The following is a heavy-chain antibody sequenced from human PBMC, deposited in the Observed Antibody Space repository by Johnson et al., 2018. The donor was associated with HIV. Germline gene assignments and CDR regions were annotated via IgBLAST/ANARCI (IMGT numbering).Heavy chain of an antibody. CDR1: GFTFSSYW. Sequence: MLLVESGGGLVQPGGSLRLSCAASGFTFSSYWMHWVRQAPGKGLVWVSRIDTDGSSTSYADSVKGRFTISRDNAKNTLYLQMNSLRAEDTAVYYCAKDRRTYSSSADAFDIWGQGTMVTVSS. J-gene: IGHJ3*02. V-gene: IGHV3-74*01. CDR2: IDTDGSST. CDR3: AKDRRTYSSSADAFDI. D-gene: IGHD6-6*01.